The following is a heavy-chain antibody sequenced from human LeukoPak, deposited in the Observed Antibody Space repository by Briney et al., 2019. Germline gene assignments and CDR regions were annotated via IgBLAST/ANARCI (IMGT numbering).Heavy chain of an antibody. CDR1: GDSVSSNSAA. D-gene: IGHD3-22*01. J-gene: IGHJ4*02. V-gene: IGHV6-1*01. CDR2: TYYRSKWYN. CDR3: ARSQSVYYDSSGYYLPFDY. Sequence: SQTLSLTCAISGDSVSSNSAAWNWIRQSPSRGLEWLGRTYYRSKWYNDYAVSVKSRITINPDTSKNQFSLHLNSVTPEDTAVYYCARSQSVYYDSSGYYLPFDYWGQGTLVTVSS.